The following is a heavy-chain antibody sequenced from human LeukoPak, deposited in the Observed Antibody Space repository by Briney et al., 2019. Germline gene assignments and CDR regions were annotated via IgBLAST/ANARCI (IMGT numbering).Heavy chain of an antibody. D-gene: IGHD2-15*01. J-gene: IGHJ6*03. V-gene: IGHV4-59*01. CDR1: GGSISSYY. Sequence: SETLSLTCTVSGGSISSYYWSWIRQPPGKGLEWIGYIYYSGSTNYNPSLKSRVTISVDTSKNQFSLKLSAVTAADTAVYYCARDQGYCSGGSCYSYYYMDVWGKGTTVIVSS. CDR3: ARDQGYCSGGSCYSYYYMDV. CDR2: IYYSGST.